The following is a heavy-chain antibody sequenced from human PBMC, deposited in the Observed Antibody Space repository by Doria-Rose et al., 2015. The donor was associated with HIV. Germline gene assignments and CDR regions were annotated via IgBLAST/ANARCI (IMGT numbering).Heavy chain of an antibody. CDR1: GVSLSSPGMG. CDR3: ARIKSSRWYHKYYFDF. Sequence: QVTLKESGPVLVKPTETLTLTCTVSGVSLSSPGMGVSWIRQPPGKALEWLANIVSDDERSYKTSLKSRLTISRVTSNSQVVLTMTDMDPVDTATYYCARIKSSRWYHKYYFDFWGQGTLVIVSA. V-gene: IGHV2-26*01. CDR2: IVSDDER. J-gene: IGHJ4*02. D-gene: IGHD6-13*01.